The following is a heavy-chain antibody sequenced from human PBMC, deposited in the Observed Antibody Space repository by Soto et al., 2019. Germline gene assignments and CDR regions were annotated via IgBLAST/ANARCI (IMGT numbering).Heavy chain of an antibody. D-gene: IGHD3-16*02. J-gene: IGHJ4*02. CDR2: IYTGGST. CDR1: VFTVSSNY. V-gene: IGHV3-66*01. CDR3: ARNSYLEC. Sequence: SLKRSCAGSVFTVSSNYMSWVRQAPGKGLEWVSVIYTGGSTYYADSVKGRFTIYRDNSKNTLYLQMDSLRDEDTAVYYCARNSYLECWGQGTLVTVSS.